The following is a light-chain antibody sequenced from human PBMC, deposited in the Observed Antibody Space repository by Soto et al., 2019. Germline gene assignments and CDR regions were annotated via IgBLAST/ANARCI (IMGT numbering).Light chain of an antibody. CDR3: CSYAGSIVV. CDR2: EVS. Sequence: QSALTQPASVSGSPGQSITISCTGTSSDVGSYNLVSWYQQHPGKAPKLMIYEVSKRPSGVSNRFSGSKSGNTXSLTISGLQAEDEADYYCCSYAGSIVVFGGGTKLTVL. J-gene: IGLJ2*01. CDR1: SSDVGSYNL. V-gene: IGLV2-23*02.